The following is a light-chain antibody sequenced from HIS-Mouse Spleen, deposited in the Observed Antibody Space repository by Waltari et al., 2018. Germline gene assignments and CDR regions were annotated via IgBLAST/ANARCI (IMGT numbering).Light chain of an antibody. CDR1: QSVSSN. J-gene: IGKJ1*01. CDR2: GAS. V-gene: IGKV3-15*01. CDR3: KQYNNWPWT. Sequence: EIVMTQSPATLSVSPGERATLSCRASQSVSSNLAWYQQKPGQAPRLLIYGASTRATGIPARCSGSGSGTEFTLTISSMQYEDFAVYYCKQYNNWPWTFGQGTKVEIK.